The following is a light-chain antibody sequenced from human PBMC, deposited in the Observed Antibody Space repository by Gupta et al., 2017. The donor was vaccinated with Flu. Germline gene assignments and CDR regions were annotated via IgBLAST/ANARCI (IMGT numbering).Light chain of an antibody. CDR1: SSDVGGYKY. J-gene: IGLJ3*02. CDR3: TAYTTRSTWV. CDR2: EVS. Sequence: QSALTQPASVSGSPGQSIAISCTGTSSDVGGYKYVSWYQQHPGKAPKLMIYEVSNRPPGVSDRFSGSKSGNTASLTISGLQAEDEADYYCTAYTTRSTWVFGGGTKLTVL. V-gene: IGLV2-14*01.